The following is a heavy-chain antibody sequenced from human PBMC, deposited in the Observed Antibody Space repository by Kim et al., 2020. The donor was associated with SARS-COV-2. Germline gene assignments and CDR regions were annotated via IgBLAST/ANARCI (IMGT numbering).Heavy chain of an antibody. CDR3: ARVGAIYDILTGYSYYFGY. Sequence: SRVTISVDTSKNQFSLKLSSVTAADTAVYYCARVGAIYDILTGYSYYFGYWGQGTLVTVSS. V-gene: IGHV4-59*01. J-gene: IGHJ4*02. D-gene: IGHD3-9*01.